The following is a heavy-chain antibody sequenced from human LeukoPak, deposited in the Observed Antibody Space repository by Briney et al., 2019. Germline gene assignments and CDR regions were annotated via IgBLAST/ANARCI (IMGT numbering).Heavy chain of an antibody. V-gene: IGHV3-21*01. J-gene: IGHJ5*02. D-gene: IGHD1-7*01. Sequence: GGSLRLSCAASGFTFSSYSMNWVRQAPGKGLEWVSSISSSSSYIYYADSVKGRFTISRDNAKNSLFLQMNSLRAEDTAVYYCARAGTTNWFDPWGQGTLVTVSS. CDR3: ARAGTTNWFDP. CDR1: GFTFSSYS. CDR2: ISSSSSYI.